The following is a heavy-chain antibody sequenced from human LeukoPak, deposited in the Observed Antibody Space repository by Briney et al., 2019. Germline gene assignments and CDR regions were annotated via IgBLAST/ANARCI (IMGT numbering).Heavy chain of an antibody. Sequence: GGSLRLSCAASGFTFSSHAMSWVRQAPGKGLEWVSVISGSGGSTYYADSVKGRFTISGDNSKNTLYLQMNSLRAEDTAVYYCAKVRRSSTGWFTYDAFDIWGQGTIVTVSS. CDR3: AKVRRSSTGWFTYDAFDI. CDR2: ISGSGGST. CDR1: GFTFSSHA. J-gene: IGHJ3*02. D-gene: IGHD2-2*01. V-gene: IGHV3-23*01.